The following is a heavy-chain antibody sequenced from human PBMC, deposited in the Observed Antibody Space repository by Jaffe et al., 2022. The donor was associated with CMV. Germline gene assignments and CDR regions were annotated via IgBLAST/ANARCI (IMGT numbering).Heavy chain of an antibody. CDR1: GGSISSNY. J-gene: IGHJ4*02. D-gene: IGHD5-18*01. V-gene: IGHV4-59*08. CDR3: ARHMNSYSYGP. Sequence: QVQLQESGPGLVKPSETLSLTCTVSGGSISSNYWSWIRQPPGKGLEWIGYIYYSGSTNYNPSLKSRVTISVDTSKNQFSLKLSSVTAADTAVYYCARHMNSYSYGPWGQGTLVTVSS. CDR2: IYYSGST.